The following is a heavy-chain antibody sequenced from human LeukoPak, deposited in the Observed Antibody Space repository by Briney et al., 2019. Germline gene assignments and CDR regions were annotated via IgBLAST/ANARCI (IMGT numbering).Heavy chain of an antibody. J-gene: IGHJ1*01. D-gene: IGHD1-26*01. CDR2: ISSSSIYI. V-gene: IGHV3-21*01. CDR1: GFTFNNYN. Sequence: GGSLRLSCAASGFTFNNYNMNWVRQAPGKGLEWVSSISSSSIYIYYADSVKGRFTISRDNSKNTLCLQMNSLRAEDTAVYYCATGSAEYFQHWGQGTLVTVSS. CDR3: ATGSAEYFQH.